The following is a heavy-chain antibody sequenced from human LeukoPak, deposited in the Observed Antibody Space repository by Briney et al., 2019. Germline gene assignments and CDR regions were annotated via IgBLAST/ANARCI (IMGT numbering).Heavy chain of an antibody. Sequence: GGSLRVSCAASGFTFDDYGMSWVRQAPGKGLEWVSGINWNGGSTGYADSVKGRFTISRDNAKNSLYLQMNSLRAEDTALYYCARAWADGYNYDYWGQGTLVTVSS. CDR1: GFTFDDYG. V-gene: IGHV3-20*04. CDR2: INWNGGST. D-gene: IGHD5-24*01. CDR3: ARAWADGYNYDY. J-gene: IGHJ4*02.